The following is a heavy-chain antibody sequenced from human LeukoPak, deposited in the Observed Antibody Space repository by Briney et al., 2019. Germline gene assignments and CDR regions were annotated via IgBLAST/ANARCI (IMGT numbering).Heavy chain of an antibody. D-gene: IGHD5-18*01. V-gene: IGHV4-39*07. CDR1: GGSISSSPYY. J-gene: IGHJ5*02. CDR2: IYYSGTT. CDR3: AKGAGGFSYYDWFDP. Sequence: SETLSLTCTVSGGSISSSPYYWGWLRQPPGKGLEWIGSIYYSGTTHYNPSLESRVTISVDTSKNQFSLKLTSVTAADTAYYYCAKGAGGFSYYDWFDPWDQGTLVNVSS.